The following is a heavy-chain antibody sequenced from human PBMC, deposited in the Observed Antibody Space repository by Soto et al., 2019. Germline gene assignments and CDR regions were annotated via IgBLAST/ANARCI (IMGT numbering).Heavy chain of an antibody. V-gene: IGHV3-23*01. CDR2: ISGSGGST. CDR3: AKAKAGTDAFDI. Sequence: GSLRLSCAASGFTFSSYAMSWVRQAPGKGLEWVSAISGSGGSTYYADSVEGRFTISRDNSKNTLYLQMNSLRAEDTAVYYCAKAKAGTDAFDIWGQGTMVTVSS. D-gene: IGHD6-19*01. J-gene: IGHJ3*02. CDR1: GFTFSSYA.